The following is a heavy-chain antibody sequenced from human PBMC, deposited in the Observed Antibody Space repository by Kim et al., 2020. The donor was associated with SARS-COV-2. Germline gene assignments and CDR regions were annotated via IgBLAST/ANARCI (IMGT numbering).Heavy chain of an antibody. CDR2: IYGSDGTT. Sequence: GGSLRLSCTTSGFTFTGYAMSWVRQAPGKGLEWVSSIYGSDGTTYYVDSVKGRFTISRDNSKNTLYLQMNSLRADDTAVYYCMKGGWGWIWDHWGQGTRV. D-gene: IGHD2-2*03. CDR3: MKGGWGWIWDH. CDR1: GFTFTGYA. V-gene: IGHV3-23*01. J-gene: IGHJ4*02.